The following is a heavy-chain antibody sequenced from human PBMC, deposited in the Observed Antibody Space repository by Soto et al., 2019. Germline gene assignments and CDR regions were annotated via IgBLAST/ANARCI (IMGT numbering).Heavy chain of an antibody. J-gene: IGHJ5*02. Sequence: PSETLSLTCAFSVDSIISTNWWHWVRQSPDKGLEWIGEIHHGGNINYNPSLKSRVTISMDKSKNQFSLKLNSVTAADTAVYYCARVRPYCSRNNCYQDPWGQRTLGTVSS. V-gene: IGHV4-4*02. CDR3: ARVRPYCSRNNCYQDP. D-gene: IGHD2-2*01. CDR2: IHHGGNI. CDR1: VDSIISTNW.